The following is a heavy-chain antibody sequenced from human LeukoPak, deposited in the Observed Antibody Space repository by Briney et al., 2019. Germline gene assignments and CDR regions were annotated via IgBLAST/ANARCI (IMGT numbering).Heavy chain of an antibody. Sequence: GGSLRLSCAAPGFTFSSYGMHWVRQAPGKGLEWVAVISYDGSNKYYADSVKGRFTISRDNSKNTLYLQMNSLRAEDTAVYYCAKDLVSFSVAGINSGIDYWGQGTLVTVSS. CDR3: AKDLVSFSVAGINSGIDY. V-gene: IGHV3-30*18. J-gene: IGHJ4*02. CDR2: ISYDGSNK. CDR1: GFTFSSYG. D-gene: IGHD6-19*01.